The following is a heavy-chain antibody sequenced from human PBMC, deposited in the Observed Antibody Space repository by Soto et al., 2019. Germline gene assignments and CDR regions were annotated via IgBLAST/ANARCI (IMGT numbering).Heavy chain of an antibody. Sequence: QVQLQQWGAELLKPSETLSLTCAVYGGSFSGYYWTWIRQPPGTGLEWIGEINHSGSTNYNPSLKSRVTISVDTCKNQFSLKLTSVTAADTAVYYCARDKITGLFDYWGQGTLVTVSS. CDR2: INHSGST. CDR1: GGSFSGYY. J-gene: IGHJ4*02. V-gene: IGHV4-34*01. D-gene: IGHD2-8*02. CDR3: ARDKITGLFDY.